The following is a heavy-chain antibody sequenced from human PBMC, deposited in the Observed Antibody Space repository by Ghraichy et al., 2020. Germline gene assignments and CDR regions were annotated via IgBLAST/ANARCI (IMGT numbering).Heavy chain of an antibody. CDR1: GFTFSSYS. CDR3: ARDLLTGTTGSWFDP. D-gene: IGHD1-7*01. Sequence: GSLRLSCAASGFTFSSYSMNWVRQAPGKGLEWVSSISSSSSYIYYADSVKGRFTISRDNAKNSLYLQMNSLRAEDTAVYYCARDLLTGTTGSWFDPWGQGTLVTVSS. V-gene: IGHV3-21*01. J-gene: IGHJ5*02. CDR2: ISSSSSYI.